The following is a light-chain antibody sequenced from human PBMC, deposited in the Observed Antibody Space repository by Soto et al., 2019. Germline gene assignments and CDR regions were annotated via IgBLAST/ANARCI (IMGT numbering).Light chain of an antibody. Sequence: EIVLTQSPGTLSLSPGERATLSCRASQSVSSSYLAGYQQKPGQAPRLLIFGASSRATGIPDRFSGGGSGTDFALTITRPEPEDFAVYYPQQYGTSPLTFVVGTKVEIK. V-gene: IGKV3-20*01. CDR2: GAS. CDR3: QQYGTSPLT. J-gene: IGKJ4*01. CDR1: QSVSSSY.